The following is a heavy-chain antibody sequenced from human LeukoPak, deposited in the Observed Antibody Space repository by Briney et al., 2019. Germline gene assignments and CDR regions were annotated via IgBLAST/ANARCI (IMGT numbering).Heavy chain of an antibody. J-gene: IGHJ5*02. Sequence: GESLKISCKGSGYSFTSYWIGGVRQMPGKGLEWMGIIYPGDSDTRYSPSFQGQVTISADKSISTAYLQWSSLKASDTAMYYCARLPDCSGGSCYTDNWFDPWGQGTLVTVSS. D-gene: IGHD2-15*01. V-gene: IGHV5-51*01. CDR3: ARLPDCSGGSCYTDNWFDP. CDR1: GYSFTSYW. CDR2: IYPGDSDT.